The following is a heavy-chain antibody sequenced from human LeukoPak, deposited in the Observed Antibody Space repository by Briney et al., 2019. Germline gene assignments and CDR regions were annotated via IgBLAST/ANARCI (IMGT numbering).Heavy chain of an antibody. CDR3: ARGPYSGSWGYYGMDV. V-gene: IGHV3-23*01. CDR1: GFTFSSYA. D-gene: IGHD6-13*01. J-gene: IGHJ6*02. CDR2: ISGSGGST. Sequence: GGSLRLSCAASGFTFSSYAMSWVRQAPGKGLEWVSAISGSGGSTYYADSVKGRFAISRDNSKNTLYLQTNSLRAEDTAMYYCARGPYSGSWGYYGMDVWGQGTTVTVSS.